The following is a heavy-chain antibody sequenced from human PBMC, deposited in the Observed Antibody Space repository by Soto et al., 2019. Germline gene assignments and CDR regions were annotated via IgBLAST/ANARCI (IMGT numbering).Heavy chain of an antibody. Sequence: GGSLRLSCAASGFTVSSNYMSWVRQAPGKGLEWVSVIYSGGSTYYADSVKGRFTISRDNSKNTLYLQMNSLRAEDTAVYYCARHGSSGYDWYFDLRGRGTLVTSPQ. J-gene: IGHJ2*01. CDR3: ARHGSSGYDWYFDL. D-gene: IGHD3-22*01. CDR1: GFTVSSNY. CDR2: IYSGGST. V-gene: IGHV3-53*01.